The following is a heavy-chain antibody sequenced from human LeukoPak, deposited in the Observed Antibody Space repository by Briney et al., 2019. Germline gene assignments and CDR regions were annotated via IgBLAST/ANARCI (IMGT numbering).Heavy chain of an antibody. CDR2: ISYDGSNK. V-gene: IGHV3-30*18. Sequence: GGSLRLSCAASGFTFSSYGMHWVRQAPGKGLEWVAVISYDGSNKYYAGSVKGRFTISRDNSKNTLYLQINSLRAEDTAVYYCAKDGAPEGTMIVVPHFDYWGQGTLVTVSS. J-gene: IGHJ4*02. CDR3: AKDGAPEGTMIVVPHFDY. D-gene: IGHD3-22*01. CDR1: GFTFSSYG.